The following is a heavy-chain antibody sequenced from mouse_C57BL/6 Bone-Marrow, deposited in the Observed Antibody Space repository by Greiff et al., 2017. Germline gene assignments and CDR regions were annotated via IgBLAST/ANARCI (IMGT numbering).Heavy chain of an antibody. CDR2: ISDGGSYT. V-gene: IGHV5-4*01. Sequence: EVHLVESGGGLVKPGGSLKLSCAASGFTFSSYAMSWVRQPPEKRLEWVATISDGGSYTYYPDNVKGRFTIYRDNAKNNLYLQMSHLKSEDTAMYYCARGVGRGFAYWGQGTLVTVSA. CDR1: GFTFSSYA. J-gene: IGHJ3*01. D-gene: IGHD4-1*01. CDR3: ARGVGRGFAY.